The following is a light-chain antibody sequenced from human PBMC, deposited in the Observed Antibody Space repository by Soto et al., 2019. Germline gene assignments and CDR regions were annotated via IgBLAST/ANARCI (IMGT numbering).Light chain of an antibody. J-gene: IGLJ1*01. Sequence: QSALTQPASVSGSPGQSITISCTGTSSDVGGYNYVSWYQQRPGKAPKLMIYDVSNRPSGVSNRFSGSKSGSTASLTISGLQDEDEADYYCSSYASSSTVYVFGTGTKVTVL. CDR2: DVS. CDR3: SSYASSSTVYV. V-gene: IGLV2-14*01. CDR1: SSDVGGYNY.